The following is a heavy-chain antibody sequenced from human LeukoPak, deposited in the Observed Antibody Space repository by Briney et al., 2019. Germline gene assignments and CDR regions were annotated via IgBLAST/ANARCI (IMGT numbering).Heavy chain of an antibody. J-gene: IGHJ5*02. D-gene: IGHD6-13*01. CDR3: GRSGHSSSWYWFDP. V-gene: IGHV4-59*01. CDR1: GGSISSFY. CDR2: IYYRGST. Sequence: SETLSLTCTVSGGSISSFYWSWIRQPPGKGLEWIGYIYYRGSTNHNPSLKSRLTISVDTSKNQFSLKLSSVTAADTAVYYCGRSGHSSSWYWFDPWGQGTLVTVSS.